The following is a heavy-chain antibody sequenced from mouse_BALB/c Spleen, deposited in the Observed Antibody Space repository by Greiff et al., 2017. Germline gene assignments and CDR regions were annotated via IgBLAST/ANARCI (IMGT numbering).Heavy chain of an antibody. CDR1: GFTFSSYA. CDR3: ARVGSYYGSSTGFAY. Sequence: EVMLVESGGGLVKPGGSLKLSCAASGFTFSSYAMSWVRQTPEKRLEWVASISSGGSTYYPDSVKGRFTISRDNARNILYLQMSSLRSEDTAMYYCARVGSYYGSSTGFAYWGQGTLVTVSA. CDR2: ISSGGST. D-gene: IGHD1-1*01. V-gene: IGHV5-6-5*01. J-gene: IGHJ3*01.